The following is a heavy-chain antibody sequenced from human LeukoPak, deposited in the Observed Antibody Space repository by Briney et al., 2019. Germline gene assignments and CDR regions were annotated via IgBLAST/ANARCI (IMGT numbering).Heavy chain of an antibody. J-gene: IGHJ3*02. CDR3: ARGGTPPEALGDALNI. CDR1: GFTFSNYW. Sequence: PGGSLRLSCAASGFTFSNYWMHWVRQAPGKGLVRVSRINSDGSSIIYADSVKGRFTISRNNAKNTLYLQMNSLRVEDTAVYYCARGGTPPEALGDALNIWGQGTMVTASS. D-gene: IGHD1-26*01. CDR2: INSDGSSI. V-gene: IGHV3-74*01.